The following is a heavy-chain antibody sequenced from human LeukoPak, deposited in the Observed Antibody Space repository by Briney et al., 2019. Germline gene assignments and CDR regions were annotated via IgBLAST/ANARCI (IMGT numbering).Heavy chain of an antibody. J-gene: IGHJ3*02. D-gene: IGHD1-26*01. CDR2: IIPLYGTT. V-gene: IGHV1-69*05. CDR3: ARSSYRIVGATGAAFDI. Sequence: WASVKVSCKASGGTFRNYAISWVRQAPGQGLEWMGGIIPLYGTTNFAQNFQGRVTITTDESTRTVYMELSSLKSDDTAVYYCARSSYRIVGATGAAFDIWGQGTMVTVSS. CDR1: GGTFRNYA.